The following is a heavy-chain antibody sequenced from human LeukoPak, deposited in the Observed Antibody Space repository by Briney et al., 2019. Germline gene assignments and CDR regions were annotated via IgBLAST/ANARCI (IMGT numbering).Heavy chain of an antibody. CDR3: AKDRSMVGGVPPGGMDV. CDR2: ISYDGSNK. V-gene: IGHV3-30*18. Sequence: PGRSLRLSCAASGFTFSSYGMHWVRQAPGKGLEGVAVISYDGSNKYYADSVKGRFTISRDNSKNTLYLQMNSLRAEDTAVYYCAKDRSMVGGVPPGGMDVWGKGTTVTVSS. J-gene: IGHJ6*04. CDR1: GFTFSSYG. D-gene: IGHD3-10*01.